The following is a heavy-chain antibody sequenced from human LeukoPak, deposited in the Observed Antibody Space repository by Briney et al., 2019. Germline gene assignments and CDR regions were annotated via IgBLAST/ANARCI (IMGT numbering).Heavy chain of an antibody. V-gene: IGHV4-39*01. CDR2: IYYSGST. Sequence: PSETLSLTCTVSGGSISSSSYYWGWIRQPPGKGLEWIGSIYYSGSTYYNPSLKSRVTISVDTSKNQFSLKLSSVTAADTAVYYCARHEGPYSSGWSGWSYAFDIWGQGTMVTVSS. D-gene: IGHD6-19*01. J-gene: IGHJ3*02. CDR1: GGSISSSSYY. CDR3: ARHEGPYSSGWSGWSYAFDI.